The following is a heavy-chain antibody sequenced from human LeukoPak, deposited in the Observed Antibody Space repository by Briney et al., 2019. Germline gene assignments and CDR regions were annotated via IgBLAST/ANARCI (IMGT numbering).Heavy chain of an antibody. D-gene: IGHD6-13*01. CDR2: ISSSSSYI. V-gene: IGHV3-21*01. CDR1: GFTVSSNY. Sequence: GGSLRLSCAASGFTVSSNYMSWVRQAPGKGLEWVSSISSSSSYIYYADSVKGRFTISRDNAKNSLYLQMNSLRAEDTAVYYCARVAGSWYAWGFDYWGQGTLVTVSS. J-gene: IGHJ4*02. CDR3: ARVAGSWYAWGFDY.